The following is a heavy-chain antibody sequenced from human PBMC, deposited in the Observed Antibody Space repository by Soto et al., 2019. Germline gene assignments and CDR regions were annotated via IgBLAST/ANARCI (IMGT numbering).Heavy chain of an antibody. V-gene: IGHV3-30-3*01. CDR2: ISYDGGNK. Sequence: PGGSLRLSCAASGFTFSSYAMHWVRQAPGKGLEWVAVISYDGGNKYYADSVKGRFTISRDNSKNTLYLQMNSLRAEDTAVYYCARDGWEGYSGYDYWFDPWGQGTLVTVSS. D-gene: IGHD5-12*01. J-gene: IGHJ5*02. CDR3: ARDGWEGYSGYDYWFDP. CDR1: GFTFSSYA.